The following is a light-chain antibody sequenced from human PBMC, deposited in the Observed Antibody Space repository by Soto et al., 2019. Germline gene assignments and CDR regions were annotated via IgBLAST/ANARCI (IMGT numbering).Light chain of an antibody. Sequence: QSVLTHSSSASASLGSSVKFTCTLSSGHSTYIIAWHQQQPGKAPRYLMKLEGSGSYNKGSGVPDRFSGSSSGADRYLTISNLQFEDEADYYCETWDSNSWVFGGGTQLTVL. CDR2: LEGSGSY. CDR3: ETWDSNSWV. J-gene: IGLJ3*02. V-gene: IGLV4-60*02. CDR1: SGHSTYI.